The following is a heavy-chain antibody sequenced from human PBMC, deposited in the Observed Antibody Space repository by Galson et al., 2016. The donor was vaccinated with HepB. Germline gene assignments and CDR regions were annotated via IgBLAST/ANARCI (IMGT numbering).Heavy chain of an antibody. CDR1: GFTFSNYG. V-gene: IGHV3-48*01. D-gene: IGHD1-1*01. Sequence: SLRLSCAASGFTFSNYGMNWVRQAPGKGLEWVSHNSRDSGIIDYADSVKGRFTVSRDNGKNSLFLQMNSLRAEDTAVYYCVRDNDWAFDYWGQGILVTV. J-gene: IGHJ4*02. CDR2: NSRDSGII. CDR3: VRDNDWAFDY.